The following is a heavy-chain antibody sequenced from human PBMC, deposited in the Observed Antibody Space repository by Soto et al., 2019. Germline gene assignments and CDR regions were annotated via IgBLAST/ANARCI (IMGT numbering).Heavy chain of an antibody. CDR2: ISSSSSTI. D-gene: IGHD2-21*01. V-gene: IGHV3-48*01. Sequence: GGSLRLSCAASGFTFSSYSMNWVRQAPGKGLEWVSYISSSSSTIYYADSVKGRFTISRDNAKNSLYLQMNSLRAEDTAVYYCARVYCGGDCQDYFDYWGQGTLVTVSS. CDR3: ARVYCGGDCQDYFDY. CDR1: GFTFSSYS. J-gene: IGHJ4*02.